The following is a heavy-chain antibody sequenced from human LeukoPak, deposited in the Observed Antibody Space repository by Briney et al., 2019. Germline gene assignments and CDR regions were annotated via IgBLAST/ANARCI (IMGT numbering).Heavy chain of an antibody. Sequence: SQTLSLTCTVSGGSISSGDYYWSWIRQPPGKGLEWIGYIYYSGSTYYNPSLKSRVTISVDTSKNQFSLKLSPVTAADTAVYYCAREDYGSGSYNWFDPWGQGTLVTVSS. CDR2: IYYSGST. CDR1: GGSISSGDYY. D-gene: IGHD3-10*01. J-gene: IGHJ5*02. V-gene: IGHV4-30-4*01. CDR3: AREDYGSGSYNWFDP.